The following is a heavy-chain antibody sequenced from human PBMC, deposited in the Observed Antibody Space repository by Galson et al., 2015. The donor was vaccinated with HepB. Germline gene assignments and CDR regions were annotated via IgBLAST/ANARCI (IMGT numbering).Heavy chain of an antibody. CDR2: INWNGGST. CDR3: ARVAGDSLLYYFDY. CDR1: GFTFDDYG. V-gene: IGHV3-20*04. D-gene: IGHD4-17*01. Sequence: SLRLSCAASGFTFDDYGMSWVRQAPGKGLEWVSGINWNGGSTGYADSVKGRFTISRDNAKNSLYLQMNSLRAEDTALYYCARVAGDSLLYYFDYWGQGTLVTVSS. J-gene: IGHJ4*02.